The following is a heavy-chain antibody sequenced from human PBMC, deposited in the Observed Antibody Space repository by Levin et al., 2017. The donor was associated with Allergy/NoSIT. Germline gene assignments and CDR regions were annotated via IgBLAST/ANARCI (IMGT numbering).Heavy chain of an antibody. Sequence: PGGSLRLSCAASGFTFRSYSMHWVRQAPGRGLEWISYISSSSNTKYYADSVKGRFTISRDNAKNSLFLQMNSLRVEDTAVYYCARDRNWNYETFYYAMDVWGQGTMVTVSS. J-gene: IGHJ6*02. V-gene: IGHV3-48*01. CDR2: ISSSSNTK. CDR3: ARDRNWNYETFYYAMDV. CDR1: GFTFRSYS. D-gene: IGHD1-7*01.